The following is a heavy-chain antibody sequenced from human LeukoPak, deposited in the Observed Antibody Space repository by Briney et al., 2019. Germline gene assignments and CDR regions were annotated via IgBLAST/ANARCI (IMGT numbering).Heavy chain of an antibody. J-gene: IGHJ4*02. D-gene: IGHD7-27*01. CDR3: ARGGPLTGDPVLFVY. Sequence: GASVKVSCKTSGYTFTDYYMHWVRQAPGQGLEWMGWINPNSGGTNYAQKFQGRVTMTRDTSISTAYMELSSLRSDDTAVYYCARGGPLTGDPVLFVYWGQGTLVTVSS. V-gene: IGHV1-2*02. CDR1: GYTFTDYY. CDR2: INPNSGGT.